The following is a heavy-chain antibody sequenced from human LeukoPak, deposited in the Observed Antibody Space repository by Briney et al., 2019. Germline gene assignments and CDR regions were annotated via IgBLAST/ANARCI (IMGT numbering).Heavy chain of an antibody. J-gene: IGHJ4*02. Sequence: ASVKVSCKASGYTFTSYYMHWVRQAPGQGLEWMGIINPSGGSTSYAQKFQGRVTMTRDTSISTAYMELSRLRSDDTAVYYCASGGAYYYDSSGYYSLDYWGQGTLVTVSS. CDR3: ASGGAYYYDSSGYYSLDY. CDR2: INPSGGST. V-gene: IGHV1-46*01. D-gene: IGHD3-22*01. CDR1: GYTFTSYY.